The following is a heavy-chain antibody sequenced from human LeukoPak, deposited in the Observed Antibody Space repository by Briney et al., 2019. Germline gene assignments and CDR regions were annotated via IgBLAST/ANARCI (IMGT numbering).Heavy chain of an antibody. Sequence: GGSLRLSCAASGFTFSSYAMSWVRQAPGKGLEWVSAISGSGGSTYYADSVKGRFTISRDNSKNTLYLQMNSLRAEDTAVYYCAKGVPKREYCSSTSCYKVYYFDFWGQGTLVTVSS. CDR3: AKGVPKREYCSSTSCYKVYYFDF. CDR1: GFTFSSYA. CDR2: ISGSGGST. V-gene: IGHV3-23*01. J-gene: IGHJ4*02. D-gene: IGHD2-2*02.